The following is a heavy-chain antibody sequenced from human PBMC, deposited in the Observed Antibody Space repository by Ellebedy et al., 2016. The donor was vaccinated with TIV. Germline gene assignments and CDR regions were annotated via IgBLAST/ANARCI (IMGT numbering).Heavy chain of an antibody. CDR3: VKGGYSYDS. J-gene: IGHJ4*02. CDR1: GFSFSTHW. Sequence: GESLKISCIVSGFSFSTHWMSWVRQAPGEGLEWVAKIKEDGSATLYVDSVKGRFTISRDNANNALYLQMNSLRGEDTAVYYCVKGGYSYDSWGQGTLVTVSS. CDR2: IKEDGSAT. D-gene: IGHD5-24*01. V-gene: IGHV3-7*03.